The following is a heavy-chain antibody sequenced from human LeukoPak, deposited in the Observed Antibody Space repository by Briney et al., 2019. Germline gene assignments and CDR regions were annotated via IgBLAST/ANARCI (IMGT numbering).Heavy chain of an antibody. CDR3: TSGGDSGFGY. J-gene: IGHJ4*02. V-gene: IGHV3-15*01. CDR2: IKSKTDGGTT. D-gene: IGHD4-23*01. Sequence: PGGSLRLSCAASGFTFSTYGMNWVRQAPGKGLEWVGRIKSKTDGGTTDYAAPVKGRFTVSRDDSENTLYLQMNSLKTEDTAVYHCTSGGDSGFGYWGQGTLVTVSS. CDR1: GFTFSTYG.